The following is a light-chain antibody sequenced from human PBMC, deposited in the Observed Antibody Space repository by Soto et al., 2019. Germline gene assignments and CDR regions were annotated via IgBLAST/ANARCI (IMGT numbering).Light chain of an antibody. CDR2: DAS. CDR3: QQSFSTLLIT. V-gene: IGKV1-39*01. J-gene: IGKJ5*01. CDR1: QSINTY. Sequence: DSQMTQSPSSLSASIGDGVNIPCRASQSINTYLNWYQQKPGKAPKLLISDASNLQSGVPSRFSGSGSGTDFTLTISSLQPEDFATYYCQQSFSTLLITFGQETRLEIK.